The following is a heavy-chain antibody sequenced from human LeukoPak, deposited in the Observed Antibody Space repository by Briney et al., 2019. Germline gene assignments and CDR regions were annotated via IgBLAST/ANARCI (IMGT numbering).Heavy chain of an antibody. CDR2: ISSSSSYI. V-gene: IGHV3-21*01. Sequence: PGGSLRLSCAASGFTFSSYSMNWVRQAPGKGLEWVSSISSSSSYIYYADSVKGRFTISRDNAKNSLYLQMNSLRAEDTAVYYCARDSRSAAGYYYYYGMDVWGQGTTVTVSS. CDR1: GFTFSSYS. D-gene: IGHD6-13*01. CDR3: ARDSRSAAGYYYYYGMDV. J-gene: IGHJ6*02.